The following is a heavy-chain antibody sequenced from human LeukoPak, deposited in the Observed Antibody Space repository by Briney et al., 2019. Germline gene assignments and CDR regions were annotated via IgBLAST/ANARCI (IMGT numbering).Heavy chain of an antibody. D-gene: IGHD3-3*01. Sequence: PSETLSLTCTVSGGSISSGSYYWSWIRQPAGKGLEWIGRIYTSGSTNYNPSLKSRVTISVDTSKNQFSLKLSSVTAADTAVYYCARTEVRFLEWLFYDLSFDYWGQGTLVTVSS. J-gene: IGHJ4*02. CDR2: IYTSGST. CDR1: GGSISSGSYY. CDR3: ARTEVRFLEWLFYDLSFDY. V-gene: IGHV4-61*02.